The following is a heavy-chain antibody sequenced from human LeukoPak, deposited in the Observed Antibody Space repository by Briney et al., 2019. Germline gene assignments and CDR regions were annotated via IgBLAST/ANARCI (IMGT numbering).Heavy chain of an antibody. V-gene: IGHV3-74*01. CDR3: ARGYCSGGSCYSVGYYGMDV. Sequence: PGGSLRLSCAASGFTFSSYWMHWLRQAPGKGMVWVSRIKSGGSSISYADSVKGRFTISRDNAKNTLFLQMSSLRAEDTAVYHCARGYCSGGSCYSVGYYGMDVWGQGTTVTVSS. CDR1: GFTFSSYW. D-gene: IGHD2-15*01. J-gene: IGHJ6*02. CDR2: IKSGGSSI.